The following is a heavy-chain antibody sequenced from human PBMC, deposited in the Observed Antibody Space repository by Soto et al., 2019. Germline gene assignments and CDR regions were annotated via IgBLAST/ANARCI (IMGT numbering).Heavy chain of an antibody. J-gene: IGHJ5*02. CDR3: AKDSGYNYGYFRWFDP. CDR2: INHSGST. D-gene: IGHD5-18*01. Sequence: SETLSLTCAVYGGSFSGYYWTWIRQPPGTGLEWIGEINHSGSTNYNPSLKSRVTISVDTSKNQFSLKLSSVTTADTAVYYCAKDSGYNYGYFRWFDPWGQGTLVTVSS. V-gene: IGHV4-34*01. CDR1: GGSFSGYY.